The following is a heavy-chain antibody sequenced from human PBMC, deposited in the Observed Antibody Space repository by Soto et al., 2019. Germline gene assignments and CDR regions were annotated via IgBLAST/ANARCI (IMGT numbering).Heavy chain of an antibody. V-gene: IGHV1-2*04. CDR2: INPNSGGT. CDR1: GYTFTGYY. CDR3: ARGPTTQGSWIDY. Sequence: GASVKVSCKDCGYTFTGYYMRWVRQAPGQGLEWMGWINPNSGGTNYAQKFQGWVTMTRDTSISTAYMGLSRLRSDDTAVYYCARGPTTQGSWIDYWGQGTLVT. D-gene: IGHD6-13*01. J-gene: IGHJ4*02.